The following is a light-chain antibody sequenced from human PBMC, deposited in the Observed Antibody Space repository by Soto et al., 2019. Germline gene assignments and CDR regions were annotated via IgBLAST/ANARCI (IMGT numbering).Light chain of an antibody. Sequence: QSVLTQPPSASATPGQGATVSCSGSASNIGTFYVSWYQHLPGTAPKLLIYTNNRRPSEVPDRFSGSKSGTSASLAISGLQSEDEADYYCAVWDDNLNSVVFGGGTKLTVL. CDR1: ASNIGTFY. CDR2: TNN. CDR3: AVWDDNLNSVV. J-gene: IGLJ2*01. V-gene: IGLV1-44*01.